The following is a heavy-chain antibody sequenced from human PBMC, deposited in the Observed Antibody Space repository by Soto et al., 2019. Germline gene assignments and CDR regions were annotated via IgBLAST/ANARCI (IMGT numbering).Heavy chain of an antibody. CDR2: VKSRPHGGTT. V-gene: IGHV3-15*05. J-gene: IGHJ4*02. CDR3: TEDSYDVWTGYYITH. Sequence: PGGSLRLSCAVSGLPFNDAWFSWVRQAPGKGLEWVGRVKSRPHGGTTDYGAFVKGRFTISRDDSKNTVELYMRGLKTDDTGVYYCTEDSYDVWTGYYITHWGQGATVTVYS. CDR1: GLPFNDAW. D-gene: IGHD3-3*01.